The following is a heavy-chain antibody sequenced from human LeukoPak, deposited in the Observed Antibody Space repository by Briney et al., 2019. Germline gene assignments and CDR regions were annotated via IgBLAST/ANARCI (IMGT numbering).Heavy chain of an antibody. J-gene: IGHJ4*02. D-gene: IGHD1-26*01. CDR3: PTTGGADSSPLDY. Sequence: ASVKISCKASVYTFIIQYFPWWGRAPGEGLEWMGRVDPEDDETIYAGKFLGRVATTADRSTDTAYMELSSLRFEDTAIYFCPTTGGADSSPLDYWGQGALVTVSS. V-gene: IGHV1-69-2*01. CDR2: VDPEDDET. CDR1: VYTFIIQY.